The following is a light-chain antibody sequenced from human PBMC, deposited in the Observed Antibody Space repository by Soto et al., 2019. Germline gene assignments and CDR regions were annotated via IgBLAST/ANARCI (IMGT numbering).Light chain of an antibody. CDR3: QQTKTFPLT. J-gene: IGKJ4*01. Sequence: DVQMTQSPSFVSASVGDRVTITCRASQDISSALAWYQQEPGRAPRFLIYAASRLQRGVPPRFSGSCSGTDFILTISSLQPEDFATYYCQQTKTFPLTFGGGTQVGIK. CDR1: QDISSA. CDR2: AAS. V-gene: IGKV1-12*01.